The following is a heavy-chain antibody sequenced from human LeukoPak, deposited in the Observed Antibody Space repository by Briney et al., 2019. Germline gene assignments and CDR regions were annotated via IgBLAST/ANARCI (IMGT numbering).Heavy chain of an antibody. Sequence: PGGSLRLSCAASGFTLSSYGMHWVRQAPGKGLEWVAVIWYDGSNKYYADSVKGRFTISRDNSKSTLYLQMNSLRAEDTAVYYCAKRDGDYENYFDYWGQGTLVTVSS. V-gene: IGHV3-33*06. CDR2: IWYDGSNK. J-gene: IGHJ4*02. CDR1: GFTLSSYG. CDR3: AKRDGDYENYFDY. D-gene: IGHD4-17*01.